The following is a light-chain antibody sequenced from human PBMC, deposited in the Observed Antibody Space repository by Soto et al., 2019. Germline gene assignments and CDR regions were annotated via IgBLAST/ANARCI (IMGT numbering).Light chain of an antibody. CDR3: SSYAGSNSVYV. CDR1: SSDVGGYNS. J-gene: IGLJ1*01. V-gene: IGLV2-8*01. Sequence: QSALTQPPSASGSSGQSVTISCTGTSSDVGGYNSVSWYQQHPGKAPKLIIYEVSERPSGVPDRFSGSKSGNTASLTVSGLQAEDEADYYCSSYAGSNSVYVFGTGTKLTVL. CDR2: EVS.